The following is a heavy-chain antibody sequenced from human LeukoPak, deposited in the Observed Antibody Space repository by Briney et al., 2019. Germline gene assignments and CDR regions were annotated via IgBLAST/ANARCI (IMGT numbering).Heavy chain of an antibody. CDR3: ARAPPSQYDFWSGYSYYFDY. CDR2: IYTSGST. CDR1: GGSISSGSYY. J-gene: IGHJ4*02. D-gene: IGHD3-3*01. V-gene: IGHV4-61*02. Sequence: SETLSLTCTVSGGSISSGSYYWSWIRQPAGKGLEWIGRIYTSGSTNYNPSLKSRVTISVDTSKNQFSLKLSSVTAADTAVYYCARAPPSQYDFWSGYSYYFDYWGQGTLVTVSS.